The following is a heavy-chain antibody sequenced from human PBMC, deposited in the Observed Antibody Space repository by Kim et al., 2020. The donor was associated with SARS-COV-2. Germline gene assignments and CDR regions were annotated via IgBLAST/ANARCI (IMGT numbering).Heavy chain of an antibody. Sequence: SETLSLTCSVSGGSIRSGGKFWTWIRQHPAKGLEWIGYISYSGNSHYSPSLRSPVSISLQTSANQFSLELTSVTAADTAVYDCARGQPLDYGGQGILVTVSS. CDR1: GGSIRSGGKF. J-gene: IGHJ4*02. V-gene: IGHV4-31*01. CDR3: ARGQPLDY. CDR2: ISYSGNS. D-gene: IGHD2-2*01.